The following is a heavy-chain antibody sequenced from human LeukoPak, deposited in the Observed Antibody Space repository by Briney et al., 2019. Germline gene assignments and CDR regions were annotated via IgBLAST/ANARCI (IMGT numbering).Heavy chain of an antibody. V-gene: IGHV3-7*01. CDR2: IKQDGSEK. D-gene: IGHD5-18*01. Sequence: GGSLRLSCAASGFTFSSYWMSWVRQAPGKGLEWVANIKQDGSEKYYVDSVKGRFTISRDNAKNSLYLQMNSLRAEDTAVYYCARDRGYSYAHPLGYWGQGTLVTVSS. J-gene: IGHJ4*02. CDR1: GFTFSSYW. CDR3: ARDRGYSYAHPLGY.